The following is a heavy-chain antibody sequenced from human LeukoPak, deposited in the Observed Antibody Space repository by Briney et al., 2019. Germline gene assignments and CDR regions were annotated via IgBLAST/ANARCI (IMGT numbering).Heavy chain of an antibody. J-gene: IGHJ4*02. CDR1: GGSFSGYY. V-gene: IGHV4-34*01. CDR3: ARGYCSGGSCYWSPGSYFDY. D-gene: IGHD2-15*01. Sequence: PSETLSLTCAVYGGSFSGYYWSWIRQPPGKGLEWIGEINHSGSTNYNPSLKSRVTISVDTSKNQFSLKLSSVTAADTAVYYCARGYCSGGSCYWSPGSYFDYWGQGTLVTVSS. CDR2: INHSGST.